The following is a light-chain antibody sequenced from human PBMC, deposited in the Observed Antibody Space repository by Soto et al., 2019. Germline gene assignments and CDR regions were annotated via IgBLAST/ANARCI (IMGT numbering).Light chain of an antibody. V-gene: IGLV2-8*01. CDR3: SSYSGTSNFGVV. Sequence: QSALTQPPSASGSPGQSVTISCTGTSSDVGGYNYVSWYQQHPGKAPKLMIYEVSKRPSGVPDRFSASKSGNTASLTVSGLQAEDGAHYYCSSYSGTSNFGVVFGGGTKLTVL. J-gene: IGLJ2*01. CDR2: EVS. CDR1: SSDVGGYNY.